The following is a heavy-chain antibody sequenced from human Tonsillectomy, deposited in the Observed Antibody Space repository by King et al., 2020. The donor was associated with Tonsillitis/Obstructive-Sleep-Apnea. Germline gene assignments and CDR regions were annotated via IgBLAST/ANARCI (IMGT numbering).Heavy chain of an antibody. J-gene: IGHJ4*02. CDR2: INSDGSST. CDR3: ARGDEYSSNALGY. D-gene: IGHD2-2*01. V-gene: IGHV3-74*02. Sequence: VQLVQSGGGLVQPGGSLRLSCTASGFTFSSYWMHWVRQAPGKGLVWVSRINSDGSSTTYADSVKGRFTISRDNAKNTLYLQMNSLRAEDTAVYFCARGDEYSSNALGYWGQGTLVTVSS. CDR1: GFTFSSYW.